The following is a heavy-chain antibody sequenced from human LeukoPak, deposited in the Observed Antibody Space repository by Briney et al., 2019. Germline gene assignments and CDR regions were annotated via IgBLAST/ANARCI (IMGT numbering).Heavy chain of an antibody. CDR3: ARLRRNSDRSDFFYYYDH. CDR1: GFTFSDYS. CDR2: VNTVSSYI. D-gene: IGHD3-22*01. Sequence: GGSLRLSCAASGFTFSDYSMNWVRQAPGKGLEWVASVNTVSSYIYYADSMRGRFTISGDNAKNSLFLQMNSLRAEDTAVYYCARLRRNSDRSDFFYYYDHWGQGTLVTVSS. V-gene: IGHV3-21*01. J-gene: IGHJ4*02.